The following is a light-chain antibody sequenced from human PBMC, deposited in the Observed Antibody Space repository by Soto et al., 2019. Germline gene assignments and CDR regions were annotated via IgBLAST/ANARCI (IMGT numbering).Light chain of an antibody. CDR3: SSYTSSMSVV. CDR2: EVS. V-gene: IGLV2-14*01. CDR1: GNDVGGYKY. Sequence: QLVLTQPASVSGSPGQSITISCTGTGNDVGGYKYVSWYQQHPGKVPKLMIFEVSNRPSGVSKRFSGSKSANTASLNISALQADDEADYYCSSYTSSMSVVFGGGTKLTVL. J-gene: IGLJ2*01.